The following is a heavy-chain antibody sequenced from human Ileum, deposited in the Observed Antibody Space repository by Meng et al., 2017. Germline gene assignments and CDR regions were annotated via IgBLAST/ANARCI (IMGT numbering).Heavy chain of an antibody. D-gene: IGHD5-24*01. Sequence: GESLKISCEASGFVFRKFAIHWVRQAPGKGLEWVAVVWHDASRTSYGDSVNGRFTISRDNSKNTVYLQMNSLGPEDTAVYYCAKDIGVLRENHPSNYFAPGGPGTLVTVSS. CDR3: AKDIGVLRENHPSNYFAP. CDR2: VWHDASRT. J-gene: IGHJ5*02. V-gene: IGHV3-33*06. CDR1: GFVFRKFA.